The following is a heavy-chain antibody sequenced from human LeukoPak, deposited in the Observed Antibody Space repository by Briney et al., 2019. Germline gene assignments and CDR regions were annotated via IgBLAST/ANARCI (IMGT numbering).Heavy chain of an antibody. D-gene: IGHD6-13*01. CDR3: ARRITIAAAGWGYGMDV. J-gene: IGHJ6*02. CDR1: GFTFNNHW. CDR2: IRHDGSDK. V-gene: IGHV3-7*03. Sequence: PGGSLRLSCAASGFTFNNHWMSWVRQAPGKGLEWVANIRHDGSDKKYVDSVKGRFTISRDNAENSLFLRMNSLRAEDTAVYYCARRITIAAAGWGYGMDVWGQGTTVTVSS.